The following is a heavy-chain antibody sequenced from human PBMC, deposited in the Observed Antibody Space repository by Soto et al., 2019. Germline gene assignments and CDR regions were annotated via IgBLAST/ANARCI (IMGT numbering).Heavy chain of an antibody. D-gene: IGHD2-2*01. V-gene: IGHV1-18*01. J-gene: IGHJ6*03. Sequence: VKVSCKASGYTFTSYGISWVRQAPGQGLEWMGWISAYNGNTNYAQKLQGRVTMTTDTSTSTAYMELRSLRSDDTAVYYCVRMVVVVPANLNYYYYMDVWGKGTTVTVSS. CDR1: GYTFTSYG. CDR3: VRMVVVVPANLNYYYYMDV. CDR2: ISAYNGNT.